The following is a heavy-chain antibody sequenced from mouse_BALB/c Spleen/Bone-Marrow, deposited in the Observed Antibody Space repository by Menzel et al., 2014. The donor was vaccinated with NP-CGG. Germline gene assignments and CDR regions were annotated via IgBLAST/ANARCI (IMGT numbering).Heavy chain of an antibody. Sequence: EVMLVESGGGLVQPGGSLKLSCAASGFDFSRYWMSWVRQAPGKGLEWIGEINPDSSTINYTQSLKDKFIISRDNAKNTLCLQMIEVRSEASALYDGARPIYYYGSGHFDYWGQGTPLTVSS. J-gene: IGHJ2*01. V-gene: IGHV4-1*02. CDR3: ARPIYYYGSGHFDY. D-gene: IGHD1-1*01. CDR1: GFDFSRYW. CDR2: INPDSSTI.